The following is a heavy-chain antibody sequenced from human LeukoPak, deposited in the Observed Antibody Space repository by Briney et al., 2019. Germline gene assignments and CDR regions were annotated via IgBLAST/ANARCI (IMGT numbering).Heavy chain of an antibody. V-gene: IGHV3-53*01. CDR1: GFTFTTYW. CDR3: ARAVRGYYFDY. Sequence: PGGSLRLSCAASGFTFTTYWMSWVRQAPGKGLEWVSIIYSGGITYYADSVKGRFTISRDNSKNTLYLQMNSLRAEDTAVYFCARAVRGYYFDYWGQGTLVTVSS. CDR2: IYSGGIT. D-gene: IGHD3-22*01. J-gene: IGHJ4*02.